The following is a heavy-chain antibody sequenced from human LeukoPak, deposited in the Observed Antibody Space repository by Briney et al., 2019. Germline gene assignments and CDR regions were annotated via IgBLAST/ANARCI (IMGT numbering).Heavy chain of an antibody. Sequence: GASVKVSCKASGYTFTSYGIIWVRQAPGQGLEWMGWISPYNGNTNYAQKLQGRVTITADESTSTAYMELSSLRSEDTAVYYCARDHSSGLYYFDYWGQGTLVTVSS. CDR2: ISPYNGNT. J-gene: IGHJ4*02. V-gene: IGHV1-18*01. D-gene: IGHD6-19*01. CDR1: GYTFTSYG. CDR3: ARDHSSGLYYFDY.